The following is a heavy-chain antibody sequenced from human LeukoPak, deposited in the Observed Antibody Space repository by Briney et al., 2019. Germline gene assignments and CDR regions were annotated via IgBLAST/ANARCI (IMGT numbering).Heavy chain of an antibody. Sequence: SETLSLTCTVSGGSINSYYWSWIRQPAGKGLEWIGRIYSSGSTDYNPSLTSRVTMSVDTSKNQFSLRLTSVTAADTAVYYCARYGGSGTYFFDFWGQGTLVTVSS. D-gene: IGHD3-10*01. CDR2: IYSSGST. V-gene: IGHV4-59*10. J-gene: IGHJ4*02. CDR1: GGSINSYY. CDR3: ARYGGSGTYFFDF.